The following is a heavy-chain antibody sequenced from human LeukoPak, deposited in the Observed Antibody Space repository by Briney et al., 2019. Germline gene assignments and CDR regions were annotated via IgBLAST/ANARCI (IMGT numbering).Heavy chain of an antibody. CDR1: GYSLTSYW. Sequence: GESLKISCKGSGYSLTSYWIGWVRQMPGKGLEWMGIIYPGDSDTRYSPSFQGQVTISADKSISTAYLQWSSLKASDTAMYYCARLIRSGDILTGLLGGYFDYWGQGTLVTVSS. CDR3: ARLIRSGDILTGLLGGYFDY. CDR2: IYPGDSDT. J-gene: IGHJ4*02. D-gene: IGHD3-9*01. V-gene: IGHV5-51*01.